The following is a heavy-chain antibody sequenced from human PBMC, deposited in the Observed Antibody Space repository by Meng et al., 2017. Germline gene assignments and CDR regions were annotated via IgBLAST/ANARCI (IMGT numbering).Heavy chain of an antibody. V-gene: IGHV3-53*02. D-gene: IGHD6-19*01. CDR3: ARDSSSGWYHNY. Sequence: EGHLGWTEGGLIQPGGALRFYCTPSGFSVTTSYMSWVRQAPGKGLEWVSVIYSGGSTYYADSVKGRFSISRDNSKNTLYLQMNSLRAEDTAVYFCARDSSSGWYHNYWGQGTLVTVSS. J-gene: IGHJ4*02. CDR1: GFSVTTSY. CDR2: IYSGGST.